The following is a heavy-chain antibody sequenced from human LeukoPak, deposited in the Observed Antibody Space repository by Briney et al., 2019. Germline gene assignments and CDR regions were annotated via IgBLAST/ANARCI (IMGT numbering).Heavy chain of an antibody. CDR1: GGTSSNYA. D-gene: IGHD3-22*01. CDR3: AREDYSEGSGPYYVFDN. J-gene: IGHJ4*02. CDR2: IVPIYGRT. Sequence: SVRVSCKASGGTSSNYAINWVRQAPGQGLEWMGGIVPIYGRTNYGQKFQGRVTITADQSTSTAYMELSSLRSEDTAIYYCAREDYSEGSGPYYVFDNWGQGTMVTVSS. V-gene: IGHV1-69*01.